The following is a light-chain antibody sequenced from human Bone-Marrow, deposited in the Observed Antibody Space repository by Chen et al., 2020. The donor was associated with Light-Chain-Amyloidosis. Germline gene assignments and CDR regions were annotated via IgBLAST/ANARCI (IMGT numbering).Light chain of an antibody. V-gene: IGLV3-25*03. CDR2: RDT. J-gene: IGLJ2*01. CDR3: QSADSSGTYEVI. Sequence: SYELTQPPSASVSPGQTARITCSGDDLPTKYAYWYQQKPGQAPVLVIHRDTERPSGISERFSGSSSGTTATVTIRGVQAEDEADYRCQSADSSGTYEVIFGGGTKLTVL. CDR1: DLPTKY.